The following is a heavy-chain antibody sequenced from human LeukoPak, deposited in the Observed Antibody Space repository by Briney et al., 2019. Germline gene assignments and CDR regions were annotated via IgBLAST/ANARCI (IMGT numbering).Heavy chain of an antibody. D-gene: IGHD6-19*01. V-gene: IGHV3-13*05. CDR2: IGIRGDP. CDR1: GFTFIDFD. Sequence: GGCLRLSCAASGFTFIDFDMHWARGVIGKGREWVSAIGIRGDPHYSGSVKGRFTISRENAERSLYLQMNSLRAEDTAVYYCARGGIQVSGIDEFDYWGQGTLVTVSS. CDR3: ARGGIQVSGIDEFDY. J-gene: IGHJ4*02.